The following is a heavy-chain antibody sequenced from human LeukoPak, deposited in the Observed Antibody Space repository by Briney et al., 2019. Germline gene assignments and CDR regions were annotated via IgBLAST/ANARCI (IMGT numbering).Heavy chain of an antibody. CDR1: GFTFRKFD. D-gene: IGHD5-12*01. CDR3: VRVLYNSGQFDP. V-gene: IGHV3-13*04. Sequence: PGGSLRLSCAASGFTFRKFDMHWVRQPTGKGLEWVSGISSSGDTFYQDSVKGRFTISRENGENSLFLQLNSLRTGDTAVYYCVRVLYNSGQFDPWGQGTLVTVSS. J-gene: IGHJ5*02. CDR2: ISSSGDT.